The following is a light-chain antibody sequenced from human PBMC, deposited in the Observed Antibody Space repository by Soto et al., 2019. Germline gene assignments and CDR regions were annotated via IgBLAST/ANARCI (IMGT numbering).Light chain of an antibody. CDR1: QSVTSN. CDR3: QQYNNWPLT. CDR2: GAS. J-gene: IGKJ4*01. Sequence: ERVMTQSPGTLSVSPGERATLSCMASQSVTSNLAWYQQKPGQAPRLLIYGASTRATGIPARFSGSGSGTEFTLTISSLQSEDFAVYYCQQYNNWPLTFGGGTKVEIK. V-gene: IGKV3-15*01.